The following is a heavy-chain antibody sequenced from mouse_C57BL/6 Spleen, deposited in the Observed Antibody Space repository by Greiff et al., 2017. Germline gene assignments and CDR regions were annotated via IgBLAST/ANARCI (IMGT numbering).Heavy chain of an antibody. CDR2: ISNGGGST. J-gene: IGHJ4*01. CDR3: ARLGDPYAMDY. Sequence: EVKLMESGGGLVQPGGSLKLSCAASGFTFSDYYMYWVRQTPEKRLEWVAYISNGGGSTYYPDTVKGRFTISRDNAKNTLYLQMSRLKSEDTAMYYCARLGDPYAMDYWGQGTSGTVSS. CDR1: GFTFSDYY. V-gene: IGHV5-12*01.